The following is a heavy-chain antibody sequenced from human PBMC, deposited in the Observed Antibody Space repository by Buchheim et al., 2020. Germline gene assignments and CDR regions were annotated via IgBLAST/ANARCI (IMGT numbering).Heavy chain of an antibody. CDR2: ISYDGSNK. CDR1: GFTFSSYG. V-gene: IGHV3-30*18. Sequence: QVQLVESGGGVVQPGRSLRLSCAASGFTFSSYGMHWVRQAPGKGLEWVAVISYDGSNKYYADSVKGRFTISRDNSKNTLYLQMNSLRAEDTAVYYCAKDFENYYDSSGYLGIDAFDIWGQGT. D-gene: IGHD3-22*01. CDR3: AKDFENYYDSSGYLGIDAFDI. J-gene: IGHJ3*02.